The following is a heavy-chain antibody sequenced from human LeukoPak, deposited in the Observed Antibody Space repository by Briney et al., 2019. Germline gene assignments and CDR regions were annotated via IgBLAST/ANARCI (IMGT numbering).Heavy chain of an antibody. CDR3: PRDLGPTTSIAAADAWFDP. CDR2: ISTSGSTI. Sequence: GGSLRLSCAASGFTFSNYYMSWIRQAPGKGLEWVSYISTSGSTIYYADSVKGRFTITRDNAKNSLYLQMNSLRAEDTAVYYRPRDLGPTTSIAAADAWFDPWGEGTLFTVSS. D-gene: IGHD6-13*01. V-gene: IGHV3-11*01. J-gene: IGHJ5*02. CDR1: GFTFSNYY.